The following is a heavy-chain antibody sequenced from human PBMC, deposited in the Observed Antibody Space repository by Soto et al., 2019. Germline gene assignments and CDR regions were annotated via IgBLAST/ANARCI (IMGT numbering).Heavy chain of an antibody. Sequence: EVQLVESGGGLVKPGGSLRLSCAASGFTFSNAWMNWVRQAPGKGLEWVGRIKSKTDGGTTDYAAPVKGRFTISRDDSKNTLYLQMNSMKTEDTAVYYCTTDIYYDILTGSSKGIDWGQGTLVTVSS. D-gene: IGHD3-9*01. J-gene: IGHJ4*02. CDR2: IKSKTDGGTT. CDR1: GFTFSNAW. CDR3: TTDIYYDILTGSSKGID. V-gene: IGHV3-15*07.